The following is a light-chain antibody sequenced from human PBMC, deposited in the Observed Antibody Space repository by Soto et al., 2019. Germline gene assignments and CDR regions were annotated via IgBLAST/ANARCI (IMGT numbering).Light chain of an antibody. V-gene: IGKV1-9*01. J-gene: IGKJ5*01. CDR1: QGISSY. CDR3: QQLNSYPVT. Sequence: IQLTQSPSSLAASLGDRVTITCRASQGISSYLAWYQQKPGKAPKLLIYAASTLQSGVPSRFSGSGSGTDFTLTISSLKLEDFATYYCQQLNSYPVTFGQGTRLEI. CDR2: AAS.